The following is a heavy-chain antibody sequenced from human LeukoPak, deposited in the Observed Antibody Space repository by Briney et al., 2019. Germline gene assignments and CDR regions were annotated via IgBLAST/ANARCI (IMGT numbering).Heavy chain of an antibody. CDR2: IYYSGST. Sequence: SETLSLTCTVSGGSISSYYWSWIRQPPGKGLEWIEYIYYSGSTNYNPSLKSRVTISVDTSKNQFSLKLSSVTAADTAVYYCASSSWYGGEDYWGQGTLVTVSS. CDR3: ASSSWYGGEDY. J-gene: IGHJ4*02. CDR1: GGSISSYY. D-gene: IGHD2-21*01. V-gene: IGHV4-59*01.